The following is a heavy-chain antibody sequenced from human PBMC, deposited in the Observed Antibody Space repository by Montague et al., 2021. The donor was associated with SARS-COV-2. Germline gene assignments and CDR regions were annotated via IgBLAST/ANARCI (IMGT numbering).Heavy chain of an antibody. J-gene: IGHJ5*02. CDR3: ARLKVAPNGGWNWFDP. Sequence: TLSLTCSLSDGSISSGGFSWSWIRQPPGKGLEWIGHIFHTGTPHYSPSLKSRVTISIDRSKNQFSLNLDSVTAADTAVYYCARLKVAPNGGWNWFDPWGQGILVTVS. CDR1: DGSISSGGFS. V-gene: IGHV4-30-2*01. D-gene: IGHD6-19*01. CDR2: IFHTGTP.